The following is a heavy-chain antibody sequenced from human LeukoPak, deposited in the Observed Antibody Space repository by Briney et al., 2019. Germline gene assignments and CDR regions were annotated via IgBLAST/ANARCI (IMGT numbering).Heavy chain of an antibody. J-gene: IGHJ4*02. CDR1: GYTFTSYG. Sequence: ASVKVSCKASGYTFTSYGISWVRQAPGQGLEWVGWISAYNGITNYAQKLQGRVTMTTDTSTSTAYMELRSLRSDDTAVYYCATELGEGDLFDYWGQGTLVTVSS. CDR2: ISAYNGIT. D-gene: IGHD7-27*01. V-gene: IGHV1-18*01. CDR3: ATELGEGDLFDY.